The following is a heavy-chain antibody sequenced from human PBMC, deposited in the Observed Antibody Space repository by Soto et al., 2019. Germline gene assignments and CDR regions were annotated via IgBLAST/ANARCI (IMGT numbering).Heavy chain of an antibody. CDR3: ARLGSSGWYQGSYLGY. D-gene: IGHD6-19*01. J-gene: IGHJ4*02. CDR1: GFTFSNAW. CDR2: IQPSGSA. V-gene: IGHV4-4*02. Sequence: GSLRLSCAASGFTFSNAWINWVRQAPGKGLEWIANIQPSGSANYNPSLQSRVSISVETSKNQFSLKMNSVTAADSAVYYCARLGSSGWYQGSYLGYWGQGTLVTVSS.